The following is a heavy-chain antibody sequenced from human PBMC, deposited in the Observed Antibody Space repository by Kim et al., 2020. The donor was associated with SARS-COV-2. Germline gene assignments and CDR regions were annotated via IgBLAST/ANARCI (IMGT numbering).Heavy chain of an antibody. CDR3: ARVHSVELPAY. CDR1: GFTFSDYY. Sequence: GGSLRLSCAASGFTFSDYYMSWIRQAPGKGLEWVSYISSSSSYTNYADSVKGRFTISRDNAKNSLYLQMNSLRAEDTAVYYCARVHSVELPAYWGQGTLVTVSS. V-gene: IGHV3-11*06. D-gene: IGHD1-7*01. CDR2: ISSSSSYT. J-gene: IGHJ4*02.